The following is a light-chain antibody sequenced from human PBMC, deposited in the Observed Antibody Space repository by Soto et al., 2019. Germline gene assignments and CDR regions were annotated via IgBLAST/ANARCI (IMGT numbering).Light chain of an antibody. V-gene: IGKV1-27*01. CDR2: AAS. CDR1: QDIRHF. CDR3: QKYSSVPV. Sequence: DIQMTQSPTSLSASVGDIVTITCRASQDIRHFVAWYQQKPGKAPKILIYAASTLQSGVPSRFSGSGSGTDFTLTINSLQPEDVATYSCQKYSSVPVFGPGTKVEIK. J-gene: IGKJ3*01.